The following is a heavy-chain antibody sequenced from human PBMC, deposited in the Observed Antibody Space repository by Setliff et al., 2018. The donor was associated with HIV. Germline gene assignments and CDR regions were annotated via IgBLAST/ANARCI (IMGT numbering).Heavy chain of an antibody. V-gene: IGHV4-34*01. CDR3: ACRRAAMWHGLFVGFEN. J-gene: IGHJ4*02. CDR2: INHSGST. D-gene: IGHD1-26*01. CDR1: GGSFSGSY. Sequence: SETLSLTCAVYGGSFSGSYWSWIRQPPGKGLEWVGEINHSGSTNYSPSLKSRVTISVDTSKNQFSLKLSSVTAADTAVYYCACRRAAMWHGLFVGFENWGQGTLVTVSS.